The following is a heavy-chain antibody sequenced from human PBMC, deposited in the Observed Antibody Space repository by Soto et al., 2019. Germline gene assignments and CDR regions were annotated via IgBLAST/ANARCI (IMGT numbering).Heavy chain of an antibody. CDR1: GFTFSSYA. J-gene: IGHJ4*02. V-gene: IGHV3-23*01. D-gene: IGHD3-22*01. Sequence: EVQLLESGGGLVQPGGSLRLSCAASGFTFSSYAMSWVRQAPGKGLEWVSAISGSGGSTYYADSVKGRFTISRDNSTNTLYLQMNSLRAEDTAVYYCAKRGRYYYDTSGYGYWGQGTLVTVSS. CDR2: ISGSGGST. CDR3: AKRGRYYYDTSGYGY.